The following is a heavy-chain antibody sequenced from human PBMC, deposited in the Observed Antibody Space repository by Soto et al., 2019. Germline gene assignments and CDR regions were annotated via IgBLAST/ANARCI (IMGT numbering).Heavy chain of an antibody. CDR3: AKGLVGFGEEYSCYEY. CDR1: GFTFSRYA. V-gene: IGHV3-23*01. Sequence: EVQLLESGGGLVQPGGSLRLSCAASGFTFSRYAMSWVRQAPGKGLEWVSVISGSGGSTYYADSVKGRFTISRDNSKNTLYLQMNSLRAGDTAVYYCAKGLVGFGEEYSCYEYWGQGTLVTVSS. D-gene: IGHD5-12*01. J-gene: IGHJ4*02. CDR2: ISGSGGST.